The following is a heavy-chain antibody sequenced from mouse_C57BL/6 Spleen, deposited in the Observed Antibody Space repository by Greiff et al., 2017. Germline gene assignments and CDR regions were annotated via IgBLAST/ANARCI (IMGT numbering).Heavy chain of an antibody. CDR3: ARSDYGGSYYYAMDY. J-gene: IGHJ4*01. V-gene: IGHV1-80*01. D-gene: IGHD1-1*02. Sequence: QVQLQQSGAELVKPGASVKISCKASGYAFSSYWMNWVKQRPGKGLEWIGQIYPGDGDTNYNGKFKGKATLTADKSSSTAYMQLSSLTSEDSAVYFCARSDYGGSYYYAMDYWGQGTSVTVSS. CDR2: IYPGDGDT. CDR1: GYAFSSYW.